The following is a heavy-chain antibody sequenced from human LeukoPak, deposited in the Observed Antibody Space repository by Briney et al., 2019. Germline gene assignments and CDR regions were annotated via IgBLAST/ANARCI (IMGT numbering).Heavy chain of an antibody. Sequence: PGGSLRLSCAASGFTFSGSAMHWVRQASGKGLEWVGRIRSKANSYATAYAASVKGRFTISRDDSKNTAYLQMNSLKTEDTAVYYCTRQYDVVVVPDATDDAFDIWGQGTMDTVSS. D-gene: IGHD2-2*01. CDR3: TRQYDVVVVPDATDDAFDI. CDR1: GFTFSGSA. V-gene: IGHV3-73*01. J-gene: IGHJ3*02. CDR2: IRSKANSYAT.